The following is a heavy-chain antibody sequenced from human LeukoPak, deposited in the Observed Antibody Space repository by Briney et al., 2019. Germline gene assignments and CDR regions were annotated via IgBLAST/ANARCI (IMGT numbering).Heavy chain of an antibody. J-gene: IGHJ4*02. CDR2: ISYDGSNK. CDR3: ARTVAGYFDY. Sequence: GGSLRLSCAASGFTFSSYAMHWVRQAPGKRLEWVAVISYDGSNKYYADSVKGRFTISRDNSKNTLYLQMNSLRAEDTAVYYCARTVAGYFDYWGQGTLVTVSS. D-gene: IGHD6-19*01. V-gene: IGHV3-30-3*01. CDR1: GFTFSSYA.